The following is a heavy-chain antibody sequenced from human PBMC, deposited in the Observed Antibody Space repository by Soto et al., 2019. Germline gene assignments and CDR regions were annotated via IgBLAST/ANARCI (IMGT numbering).Heavy chain of an antibody. CDR2: MYHSGST. D-gene: IGHD3-10*01. J-gene: IGHJ5*02. CDR3: ARRLWSGESYRFDP. Sequence: SETLSLTCAVSGGSISSGGYSWSWIRQPPGKGLEWIGYMYHSGSTYYNPSLKSRVTISIDRSKNQFSLKLSSVTAADTAVYYCARRLWSGESYRFDPWGQGTLVTVSS. CDR1: GGSISSGGYS. V-gene: IGHV4-30-2*01.